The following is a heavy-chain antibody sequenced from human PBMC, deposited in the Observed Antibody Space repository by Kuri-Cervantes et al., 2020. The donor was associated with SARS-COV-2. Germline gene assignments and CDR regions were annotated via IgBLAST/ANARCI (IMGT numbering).Heavy chain of an antibody. CDR3: ARDRSRAFDI. CDR1: GGSISSYY. CDR2: IYYSGST. Sequence: GSLRLSCTVSGGSISSYYWSWIRQPPGKGLEWIGYIYYSGSTYYNPSLKSRVTISVDTSKNQLSLKLSSVTAADTAVYYCARDRSRAFDIWGQGTMVTVSS. V-gene: IGHV4-59*01. J-gene: IGHJ3*02.